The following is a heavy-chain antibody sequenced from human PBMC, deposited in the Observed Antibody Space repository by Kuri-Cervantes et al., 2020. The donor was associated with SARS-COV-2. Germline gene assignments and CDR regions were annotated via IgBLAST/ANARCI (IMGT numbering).Heavy chain of an antibody. Sequence: GESLKISCAASGFTFSSYAMHWVRQAPSKGLEWVAVISYDGSNKYYADSVKRRFTISRNSYNNTLYLQMNSLRAEDTAVYYCARERYYYDSSGYYSLFDDWGQGTLVTVSS. CDR1: GFTFSSYA. CDR3: ARERYYYDSSGYYSLFDD. D-gene: IGHD3-22*01. CDR2: ISYDGSNK. V-gene: IGHV3-30*04. J-gene: IGHJ4*02.